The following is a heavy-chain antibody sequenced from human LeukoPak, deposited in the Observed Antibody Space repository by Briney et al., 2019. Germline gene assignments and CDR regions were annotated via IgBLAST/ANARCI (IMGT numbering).Heavy chain of an antibody. CDR3: ARDLPNRPFDI. D-gene: IGHD2/OR15-2a*01. Sequence: PGGSLRLSCAASGFTVSSNYMSWVRQAPGKGLEWVSVIYSGGSTYYADSVKGRFTISRDNSKNTLYLQMNSLRAEDTAVYYCARDLPNRPFDIWGQGTMVTVSS. V-gene: IGHV3-53*01. CDR2: IYSGGST. J-gene: IGHJ3*02. CDR1: GFTVSSNY.